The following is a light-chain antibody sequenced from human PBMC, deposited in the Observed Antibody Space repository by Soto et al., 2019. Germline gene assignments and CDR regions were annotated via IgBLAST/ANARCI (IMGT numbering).Light chain of an antibody. V-gene: IGKV3-20*01. CDR2: GAS. Sequence: EIVFTQSPATLCLSPGVRATLSCRARQSVSSSFLAWYQQKPGQAPRLRIYGASSRATGIPDRVSGSGSGTDFTLTISRRGLEDFAVYYCHQYGSSPATFGRGTKVDIK. CDR1: QSVSSSF. J-gene: IGKJ4*02. CDR3: HQYGSSPAT.